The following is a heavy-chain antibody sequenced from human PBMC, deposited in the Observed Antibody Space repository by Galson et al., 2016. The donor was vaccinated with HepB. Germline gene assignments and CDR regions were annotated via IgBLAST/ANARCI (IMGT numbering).Heavy chain of an antibody. Sequence: ETLSLTCAVSGGSISSSNWWTWVRQPPGKGLEWIGQIYHSGGATSNPSLNSRVTMSVDKSKNHFSLKLSSVTAADTAVYYCARRDELLLVDYWGQGTLVTVSS. D-gene: IGHD2-15*01. V-gene: IGHV4-4*02. J-gene: IGHJ4*02. CDR3: ARRDELLLVDY. CDR1: GGSISSSNW. CDR2: IYHSGGA.